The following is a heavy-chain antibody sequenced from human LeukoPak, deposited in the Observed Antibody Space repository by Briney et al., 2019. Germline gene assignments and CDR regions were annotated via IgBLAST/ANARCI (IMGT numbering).Heavy chain of an antibody. CDR3: ARDLVEMATSDAFDI. Sequence: PSETLSLTCTVSGGSISSSSYYWGWIRQPPGKGLEWIGSIYYSGSTYYNPSLKSRVTISVDTSKNQFSLKLSSVTAADTAVYYCARDLVEMATSDAFDIWGQGTMVTVSS. CDR2: IYYSGST. J-gene: IGHJ3*02. V-gene: IGHV4-39*07. D-gene: IGHD5-24*01. CDR1: GGSISSSSYY.